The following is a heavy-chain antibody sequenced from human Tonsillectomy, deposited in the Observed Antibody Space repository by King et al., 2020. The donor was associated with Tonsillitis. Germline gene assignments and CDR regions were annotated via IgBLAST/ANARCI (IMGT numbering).Heavy chain of an antibody. CDR1: GFTFSSYG. CDR2: IWYDGSNK. J-gene: IGHJ4*02. V-gene: IGHV3-33*08. CDR3: ARETLAEGYYFDY. Sequence: VQLVESGGGVVQPGRSLRLSCAASGFTFSSYGMHWVRQAPGKGLEWVAVIWYDGSNKYYADSVKGRFTISRDNSKNTLYLQMNSLRAEDTAVYYCARETLAEGYYFDYWGQGTLVTVSS.